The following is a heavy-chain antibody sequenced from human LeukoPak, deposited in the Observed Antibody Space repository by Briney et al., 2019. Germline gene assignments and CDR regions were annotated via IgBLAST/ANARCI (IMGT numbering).Heavy chain of an antibody. J-gene: IGHJ4*02. CDR1: GFTFSSYW. CDR2: IKQDGSEK. V-gene: IGHV3-7*01. CDR3: ARDRGYSGYDCHDY. D-gene: IGHD5-12*01. Sequence: GGSLRLSCAASGFTFSSYWMGWVRQAPGKGLEWVANIKQDGSEKYYVDSVKGRFTISRDNAKNSLYLQMNSLRAEDTAVYYCARDRGYSGYDCHDYWGQGTPVTVSS.